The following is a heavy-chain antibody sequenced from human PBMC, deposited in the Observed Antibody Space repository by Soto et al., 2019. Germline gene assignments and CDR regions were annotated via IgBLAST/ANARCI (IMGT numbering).Heavy chain of an antibody. CDR3: ARDLLDDAFDI. V-gene: IGHV1-69*08. CDR1: GDTFSSHT. J-gene: IGHJ3*02. Sequence: GASVKVSCKASGDTFSSHTIDWVRQAPGRGPEWMGRIIPIFSRTTYAQKFQGRVTITADKSTSTAYMELRSLTFEDMAVYYCARDLLDDAFDIWGQGTLVTVSS. CDR2: IIPIFSRT. D-gene: IGHD2-15*01.